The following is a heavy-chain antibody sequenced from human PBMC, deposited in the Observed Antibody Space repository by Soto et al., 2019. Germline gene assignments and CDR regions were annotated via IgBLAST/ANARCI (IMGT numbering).Heavy chain of an antibody. D-gene: IGHD1-26*01. Sequence: GESLKISCKGSGYSFTSYWIAWVRQMPGKGLEWMGIVYPGDSDTRYSPSFQGQVAISADKSISTAYLQWSSLKASDTAMYYCARYSIVGAPGDFDYWGQGTLVTVSS. CDR2: VYPGDSDT. CDR1: GYSFTSYW. CDR3: ARYSIVGAPGDFDY. J-gene: IGHJ4*02. V-gene: IGHV5-51*01.